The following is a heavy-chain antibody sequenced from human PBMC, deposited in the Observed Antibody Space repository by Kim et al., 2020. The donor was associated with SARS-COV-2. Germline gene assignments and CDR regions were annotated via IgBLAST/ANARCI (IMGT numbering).Heavy chain of an antibody. V-gene: IGHV3-23*01. J-gene: IGHJ4*02. CDR1: GFTFNNYA. CDR3: ANGALRSDYDSSGFDY. Sequence: GGSLRLSCAASGFTFNNYAMNWIRQAPGKGLEWVSVISGSGGSTHYTDSVKGRFTISRDNSKNTLYLQMRSLRAGDTAVYYCANGALRSDYDSSGFDYWGQGTLVTVSS. D-gene: IGHD3-22*01. CDR2: ISGSGGST.